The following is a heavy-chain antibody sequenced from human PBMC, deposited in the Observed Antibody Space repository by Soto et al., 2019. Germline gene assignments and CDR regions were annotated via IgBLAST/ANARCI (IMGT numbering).Heavy chain of an antibody. CDR2: VYSCGGT. V-gene: IGHV4-4*07. CDR1: GGSMSRYY. D-gene: IGHD2-21*01. CDR3: PRRQRLPGWYDP. Sequence: SETLSLTCTVSGGSMSRYYWTWIRQPAGKGLDWIGRVYSCGGTHYKPSLMSRVTISLDTSKNPFSLRLPSVPTADTPVYYCPRRQRLPGWYDPCGQRTLGAVAT. J-gene: IGHJ5*02.